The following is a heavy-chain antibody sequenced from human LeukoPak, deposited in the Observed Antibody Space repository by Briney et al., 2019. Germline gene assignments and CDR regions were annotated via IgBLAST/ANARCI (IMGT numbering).Heavy chain of an antibody. J-gene: IGHJ3*02. D-gene: IGHD3-22*01. CDR3: ARMAYYDSSGYDAFDI. Sequence: GASVKVSCKASGGTFSSYAISWVRQAPGQGLEWMGGIIPIFGTANYAQKFQGRVTITADESTSTAYMELSSLRSEDTAVYYCARMAYYDSSGYDAFDIWGQGTMVTVSS. V-gene: IGHV1-69*13. CDR1: GGTFSSYA. CDR2: IIPIFGTA.